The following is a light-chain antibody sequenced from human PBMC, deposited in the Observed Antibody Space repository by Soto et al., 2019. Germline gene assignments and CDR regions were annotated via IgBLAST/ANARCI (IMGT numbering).Light chain of an antibody. CDR3: LQYNKDPPGT. CDR1: QDISHF. V-gene: IGKV1-27*01. CDR2: AAS. J-gene: IGKJ1*01. Sequence: DIQMTQSPSSLSASVGDRVTFTCRASQDISHFLAWYQQRPGKVPKLLIYAASTLQSGVPSRFSGSGSGTDFTLTISGLQPEDVATYYCLQYNKDPPGTFGQGTKVEIK.